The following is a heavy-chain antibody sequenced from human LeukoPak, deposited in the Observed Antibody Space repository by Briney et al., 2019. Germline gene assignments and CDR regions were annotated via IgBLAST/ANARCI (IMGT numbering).Heavy chain of an antibody. CDR2: ISGSDGST. V-gene: IGHV3-23*01. D-gene: IGHD3-9*01. Sequence: PGGSLRLSCAASGFTFSSYAMSWVRQAPGKGLEWVSAISGSDGSTYYADSVKGRFTISRDNSKNTLYLQMNSLRAEDTAVYYCAKGSSYYDILTDFDYWAREPWSPSPQ. CDR3: AKGSSYYDILTDFDY. J-gene: IGHJ4*02. CDR1: GFTFSSYA.